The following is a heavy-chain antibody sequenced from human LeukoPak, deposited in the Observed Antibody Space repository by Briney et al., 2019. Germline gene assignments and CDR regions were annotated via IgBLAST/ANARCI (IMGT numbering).Heavy chain of an antibody. J-gene: IGHJ4*02. Sequence: SQTLSLTCTVSGGSISSGGYYWSWIRQHPGKGLKWIGYIYYSGSTYYNPSLKSRVTISVDTSKNQFSLKLSSVTAADTAVYYCSSRRQYGDYYYFDYWGQGTLVTVSS. D-gene: IGHD4-17*01. CDR3: SSRRQYGDYYYFDY. CDR1: GGSISSGGYY. CDR2: IYYSGST. V-gene: IGHV4-31*03.